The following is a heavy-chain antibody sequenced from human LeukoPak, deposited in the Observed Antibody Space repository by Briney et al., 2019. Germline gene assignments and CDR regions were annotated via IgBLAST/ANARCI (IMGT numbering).Heavy chain of an antibody. CDR1: GFTFSSFG. D-gene: IGHD3-22*01. V-gene: IGHV3-30*03. CDR3: ARGLAYYYDSSAYFLDF. CDR2: VSYDESHK. J-gene: IGHJ4*02. Sequence: GGSLRLSCAASGFTFSSFGIHWVRQAPGKGLEWVAVVSYDESHKYYADSVKGRFTVSRDNSRSTLYLQMNSLRADDTAVYYCARGLAYYYDSSAYFLDFWGQGTLVTVSS.